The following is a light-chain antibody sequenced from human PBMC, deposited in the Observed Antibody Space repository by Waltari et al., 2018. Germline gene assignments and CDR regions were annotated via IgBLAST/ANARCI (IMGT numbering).Light chain of an antibody. V-gene: IGKV3-20*01. J-gene: IGKJ4*01. CDR2: DAS. CDR1: QSLSNNY. Sequence: EIVLTQSPGTLSLSPGERASLSCRASQSLSNNYVAWYQHKPGQAPRLLIFDASRRATGIPDRFMGSGSGTDFTLTISSLEPEDFAVYYCQKYGSTPRPFGGGTKVEIK. CDR3: QKYGSTPRP.